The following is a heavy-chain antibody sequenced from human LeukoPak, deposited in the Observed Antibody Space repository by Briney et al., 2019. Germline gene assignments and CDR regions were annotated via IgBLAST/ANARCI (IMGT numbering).Heavy chain of an antibody. J-gene: IGHJ3*02. CDR3: AREQMIYNAFDI. CDR2: ISGGGGST. CDR1: GFTFTSYS. D-gene: IGHD2-8*01. Sequence: GGSLRLSCAASGFTFTSYSMNWVRQAPGKGLEWVSTISGGGGSTYYADSVKGRFTISRDNSKNTLYLQVNSLRAEDTAVYYCAREQMIYNAFDIWGQGTMVTVSS. V-gene: IGHV3-23*01.